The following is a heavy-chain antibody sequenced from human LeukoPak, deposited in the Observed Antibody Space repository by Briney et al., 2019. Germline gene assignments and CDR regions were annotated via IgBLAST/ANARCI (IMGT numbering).Heavy chain of an antibody. Sequence: PGTSLRLSCAASGFTFSIYGMHWVRQAPGKGLEWVAAIWEDGTNIHYADSVKGRFTISRDNSKNTLYLQMNSLRDEDTAVYYCARVGYNSGWYEYWGQGTLVTVSS. CDR1: GFTFSIYG. J-gene: IGHJ4*02. V-gene: IGHV3-33*08. D-gene: IGHD6-19*01. CDR3: ARVGYNSGWYEY. CDR2: IWEDGTNI.